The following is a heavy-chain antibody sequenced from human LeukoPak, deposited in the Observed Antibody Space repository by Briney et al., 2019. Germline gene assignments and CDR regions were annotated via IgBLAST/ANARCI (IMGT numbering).Heavy chain of an antibody. Sequence: GGSLRLSCAASGFTFDDYGMSWVRQAPGKGLEWVSYISSSGSDIYYADSVKGRFTISRDNSKNTLYLQMNSLRAEDTAVYYCAKDADDILTGYYRYYFDYWGQGTLVTVSS. CDR2: ISSSGSDI. CDR3: AKDADDILTGYYRYYFDY. CDR1: GFTFDDYG. V-gene: IGHV3-48*01. J-gene: IGHJ4*02. D-gene: IGHD3-9*01.